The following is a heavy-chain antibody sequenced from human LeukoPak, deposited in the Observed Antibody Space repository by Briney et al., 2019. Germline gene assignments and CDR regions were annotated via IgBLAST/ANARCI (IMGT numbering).Heavy chain of an antibody. D-gene: IGHD1-26*01. CDR1: GGSINNYY. V-gene: IGHV4-59*01. CDR2: IYYSGST. J-gene: IGHJ4*02. CDR3: ARGWGYYDH. Sequence: PSETLSLTCTVSGGSINNYYWSWIRQPPGKGLEWIGHIYYSGSTNYNPSLKSRVTISVDTSKNQFSLKLSSVTAADTAMYYCARGWGYYDHWGQGSLVTVSS.